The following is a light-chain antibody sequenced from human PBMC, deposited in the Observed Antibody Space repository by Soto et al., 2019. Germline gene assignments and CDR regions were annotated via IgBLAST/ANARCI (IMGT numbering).Light chain of an antibody. CDR1: QSIATY. CDR2: GAS. J-gene: IGKJ4*01. CDR3: QQAYCTCT. Sequence: DVQMTQSPASLSASVGDSATITCRASQSIATYLNWYQQKPGNAPKLLIYGASSLQSGPPTRFRGSGSGTDFSLISGSQQPDDFATYYCQQAYCTCTFGGGTKVEIK. V-gene: IGKV1-39*01.